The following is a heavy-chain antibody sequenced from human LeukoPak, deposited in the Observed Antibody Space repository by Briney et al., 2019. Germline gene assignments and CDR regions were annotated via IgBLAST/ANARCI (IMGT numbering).Heavy chain of an antibody. CDR3: ARADVTYYYDSSGYYIDY. V-gene: IGHV4-31*03. D-gene: IGHD3-22*01. J-gene: IGHJ4*02. Sequence: SETLSLTCTVSGGSISSGGYYWSWIRQHPGKGLEWIGYIYYSGSTYYNPSLKSRVTISVDTSKNQFSLKLSSATAADTAVYYCARADVTYYYDSSGYYIDYWGQGTLVTVSS. CDR1: GGSISSGGYY. CDR2: IYYSGST.